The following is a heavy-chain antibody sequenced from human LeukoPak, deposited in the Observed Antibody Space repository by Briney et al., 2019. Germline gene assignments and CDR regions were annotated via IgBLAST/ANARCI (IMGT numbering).Heavy chain of an antibody. CDR3: ARALGPTGTVPDY. Sequence: PSETLSLTCTVSGGSISSYYWSCIRQPPGKRLEWIGYIYYSGSTNYNPSLKSRVTISVDTFNNQFSLKLRSVTAADTAVYYCARALGPTGTVPDYWGQGTLVTVSS. CDR2: IYYSGST. J-gene: IGHJ4*02. D-gene: IGHD1-26*01. V-gene: IGHV4-59*01. CDR1: GGSISSYY.